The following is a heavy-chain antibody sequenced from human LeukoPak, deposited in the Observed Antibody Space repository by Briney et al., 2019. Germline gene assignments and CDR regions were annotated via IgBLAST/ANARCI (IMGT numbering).Heavy chain of an antibody. CDR1: EFTFSSYR. V-gene: IGHV3-7*01. Sequence: GGSLRLSCAASEFTFSSYRMSWVRQAPGKGLEWVANIKQDGGEKYYLDSVKGRFTVSRGNAKNSLYLQMNSLRAEDTAVYYCARVGARQILEYWGQGTLVTVSS. J-gene: IGHJ4*02. D-gene: IGHD4-17*01. CDR3: ARVGARQILEY. CDR2: IKQDGGEK.